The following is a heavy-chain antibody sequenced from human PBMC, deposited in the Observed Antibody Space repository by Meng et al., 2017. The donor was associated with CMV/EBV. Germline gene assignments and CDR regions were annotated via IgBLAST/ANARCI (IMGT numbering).Heavy chain of an antibody. CDR3: ARGLYSSSWTWFDP. Sequence: SETLSLTCTVSGGSISSYYWSWIRQPPGKGLEWIRYIYYSGSTNYNPSLKSRVTISVDTSKNQFSLKLSSVTAADTAVYYCARGLYSSSWTWFDPWGQGTLVTVSS. D-gene: IGHD6-13*01. J-gene: IGHJ5*02. V-gene: IGHV4-59*01. CDR1: GGSISSYY. CDR2: IYYSGST.